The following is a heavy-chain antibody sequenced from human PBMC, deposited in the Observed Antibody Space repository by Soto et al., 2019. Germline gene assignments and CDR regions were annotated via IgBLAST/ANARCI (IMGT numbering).Heavy chain of an antibody. J-gene: IGHJ4*02. CDR1: GGTFSSYA. CDR3: AIEYSGYALDY. Sequence: ASVKVSCKASGGTFSSYAISWVRQAPGQGLEWMGGIIPIFGTANYAQKFQGRVTITADESTSTAYMELSSLRSEDTAVYYCAIEYSGYALDYWGQGTLVTVSS. D-gene: IGHD5-12*01. CDR2: IIPIFGTA. V-gene: IGHV1-69*13.